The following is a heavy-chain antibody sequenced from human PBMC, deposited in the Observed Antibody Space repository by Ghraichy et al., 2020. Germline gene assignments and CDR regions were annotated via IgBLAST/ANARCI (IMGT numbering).Heavy chain of an antibody. V-gene: IGHV4-61*01. CDR3: ARDGGNIVLRWFDP. Sequence: SETLSLTCTVSGGSVSSGSYYWSWIRQPPGKGLEWIGYIYYSGSTNYNPSLKSRVTISVDTSKNQFSLKLSSVTAADTAVYYCARDGGNIVLRWFDPWGQGTLVTVSS. CDR1: GGSVSSGSYY. CDR2: IYYSGST. J-gene: IGHJ5*02. D-gene: IGHD2-8*01.